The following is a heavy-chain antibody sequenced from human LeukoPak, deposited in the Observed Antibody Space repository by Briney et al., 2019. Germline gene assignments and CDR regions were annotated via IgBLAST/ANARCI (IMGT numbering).Heavy chain of an antibody. D-gene: IGHD3-22*01. Sequence: ASVKVSCKASGYTFTGYYMHWVRQAPGQGLEWMGWINPNSGGTNYAQKFQGRVTVTRDTSISTAYMELSRLRSDDTAVYYCAREADYYDSSGYYGHWGQGTLVTVSS. CDR2: INPNSGGT. CDR1: GYTFTGYY. V-gene: IGHV1-2*02. J-gene: IGHJ4*02. CDR3: AREADYYDSSGYYGH.